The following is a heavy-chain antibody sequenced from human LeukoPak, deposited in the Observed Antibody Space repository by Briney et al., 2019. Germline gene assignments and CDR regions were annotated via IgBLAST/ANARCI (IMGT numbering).Heavy chain of an antibody. J-gene: IGHJ4*02. CDR1: DDSISDYY. V-gene: IGHV4-59*01. Sequence: SETLSLTCTVSDDSISDYYRGWIRQPPGKGLEWIGHIHNSGISTYNLSLKSRVTISADTSKNQFSLKLNSMTTADTAVYYCTRGAGWLIDYWGQGILVTVSS. CDR3: TRGAGWLIDY. CDR2: IHNSGIS. D-gene: IGHD3-16*01.